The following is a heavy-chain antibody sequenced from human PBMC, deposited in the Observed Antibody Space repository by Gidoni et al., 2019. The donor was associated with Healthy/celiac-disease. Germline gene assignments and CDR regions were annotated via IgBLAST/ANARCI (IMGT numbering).Heavy chain of an antibody. Sequence: QVQLQESGPGLVQPSETLSRTCTVSGGSVSSGSYYWSWIRQPPGKGLEWIGYIYYSGSTNYNPSLKSRVTISVDTSKNQFSLKLSSVTAADTAVYYCARGQTVCSGGSCNDAFDIWGQGTMVTVSS. CDR2: IYYSGST. CDR1: GGSVSSGSYY. V-gene: IGHV4-61*01. D-gene: IGHD2-15*01. CDR3: ARGQTVCSGGSCNDAFDI. J-gene: IGHJ3*02.